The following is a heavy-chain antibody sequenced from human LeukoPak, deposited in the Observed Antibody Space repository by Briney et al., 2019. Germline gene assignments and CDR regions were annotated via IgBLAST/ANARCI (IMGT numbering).Heavy chain of an antibody. CDR3: ARAAVRGVTRRYFDY. J-gene: IGHJ4*02. CDR2: INHSGST. V-gene: IGHV4-34*01. CDR1: GGSFSGYY. D-gene: IGHD3-10*01. Sequence: SETLSLTCAVYGGSFSGYYWSWIRQPPGKGLEWIGEINHSGSTNYNPSLKSRVTISVDTSKNQFSLKLSSVTAADTAVYYRARAAVRGVTRRYFDYWGQGTLVTVSS.